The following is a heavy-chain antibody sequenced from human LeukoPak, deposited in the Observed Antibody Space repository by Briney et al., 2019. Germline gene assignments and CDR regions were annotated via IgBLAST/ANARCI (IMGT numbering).Heavy chain of an antibody. V-gene: IGHV3-66*01. CDR3: ARDLSSIAARLDY. J-gene: IGHJ4*02. CDR1: GFTVSSNY. Sequence: GGSLRLSCAASGFTVSSNYMSWVRQAPGKGLEWVSVIYSGGSTYYADSVKGRFTISRDNSKNTLYLQMNSLRAEDTAVYYCARDLSSIAARLDYWGQGTLVTVSS. CDR2: IYSGGST. D-gene: IGHD6-6*01.